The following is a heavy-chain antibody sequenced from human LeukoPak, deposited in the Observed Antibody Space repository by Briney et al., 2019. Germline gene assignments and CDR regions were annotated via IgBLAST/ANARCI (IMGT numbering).Heavy chain of an antibody. Sequence: GESLKISCKGSGYSFTSYWIGWVRQMPGKGLEWMGIIYPGNSDTRYSPSFQGQVTISADKSISTAYLQWSGLKASDTAMYYCARRDYRRAIDYWGQGTLVTVSS. J-gene: IGHJ4*02. CDR2: IYPGNSDT. D-gene: IGHD3-16*01. V-gene: IGHV5-51*01. CDR3: ARRDYRRAIDY. CDR1: GYSFTSYW.